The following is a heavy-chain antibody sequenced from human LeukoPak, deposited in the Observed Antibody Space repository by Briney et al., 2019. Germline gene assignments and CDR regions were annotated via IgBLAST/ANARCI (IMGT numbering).Heavy chain of an antibody. CDR3: ARLVGGTTGPLFDY. CDR1: GFTFTTYA. D-gene: IGHD1-26*01. J-gene: IGHJ4*02. CDR2: ISGSGGST. Sequence: RAGGSLRLSCAASGFTFTTYAMSWVRQAPGKGLEWVSHISGSGGSTYFADSVKGRFTISRDNAKNSLYLQMDSLRAEDTAVYYCARLVGGTTGPLFDYWGQGTLVTVSS. V-gene: IGHV3-23*01.